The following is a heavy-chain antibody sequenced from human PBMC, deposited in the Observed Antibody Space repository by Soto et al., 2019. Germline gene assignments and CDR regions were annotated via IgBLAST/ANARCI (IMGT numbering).Heavy chain of an antibody. CDR1: GGSISSGDYY. CDR2: IYYSGST. D-gene: IGHD3-22*01. Sequence: SETLSLTGTVSGGSISSGDYYWSWIRQPPGKGLEWIGYIYYSGSTYYNPSLKSRGTISEDTSKNHFSPKLSPVPAADTAVYYCARAPSRDSGGYYGYGCRMDVWGRGTTV. V-gene: IGHV4-30-4*01. J-gene: IGHJ6*02. CDR3: ARAPSRDSGGYYGYGCRMDV.